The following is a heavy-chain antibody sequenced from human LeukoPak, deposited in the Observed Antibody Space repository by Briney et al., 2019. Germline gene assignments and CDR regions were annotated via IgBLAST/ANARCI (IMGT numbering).Heavy chain of an antibody. CDR1: GGSVSSGSYY. J-gene: IGHJ6*02. D-gene: IGHD1-1*01. V-gene: IGHV4-39*07. CDR3: AREWFPTAV. Sequence: SEALSLTCTVSGGSVSSGSYYWSWIRQPPGKGLEWIGEINHRGSTNYNPSLKSRVTISVDTSKNQFSLKLSSVTAADTAVYYCAREWFPTAVWGQGTTVTVSS. CDR2: INHRGST.